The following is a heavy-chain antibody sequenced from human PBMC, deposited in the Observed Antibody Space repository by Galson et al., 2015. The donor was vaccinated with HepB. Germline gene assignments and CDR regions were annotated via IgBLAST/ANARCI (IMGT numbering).Heavy chain of an antibody. CDR3: ATSVQWLRPFDY. Sequence: SVKVSCKVSGYTLTELSTHWVRQAPGKGLEWMGGFDPEDGETIYAQKFQGRVTMTEDTSTDTAYMELSSLRSEDTAVYYCATSVQWLRPFDYWGQGTLVTVSS. V-gene: IGHV1-24*01. CDR1: GYTLTELS. D-gene: IGHD5-12*01. J-gene: IGHJ4*02. CDR2: FDPEDGET.